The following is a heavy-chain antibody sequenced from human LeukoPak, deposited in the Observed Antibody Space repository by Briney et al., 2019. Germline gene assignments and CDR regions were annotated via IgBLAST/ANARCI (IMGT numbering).Heavy chain of an antibody. V-gene: IGHV3-30*18. J-gene: IGHJ6*04. CDR2: ISYDASNK. Sequence: GGSLRLSCAASGFTFNSYGMHWVRRAPGKGLEWLAVISYDASNKYYADSVKGRFTISRDNSKNTLYLQMNSLRAEDTAVYYCAKDLGGGITMVRGVIGMDVWGKGTTVTVSS. CDR3: AKDLGGGITMVRGVIGMDV. CDR1: GFTFNSYG. D-gene: IGHD3-10*01.